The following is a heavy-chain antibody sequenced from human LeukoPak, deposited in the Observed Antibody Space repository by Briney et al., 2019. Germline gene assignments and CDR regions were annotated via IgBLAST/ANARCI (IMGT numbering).Heavy chain of an antibody. CDR3: AKDRGAYASPYYFDY. Sequence: PGGSLRLSCAASGFTFSSYAMSWVRQAPGKGLEWVSAISGSDGNTYYADSVKGRFTISRDNSKNTLYLQMNSLRAEDTAVYYCAKDRGAYASPYYFDYWGQGTLVTVSS. J-gene: IGHJ4*02. CDR1: GFTFSSYA. CDR2: ISGSDGNT. D-gene: IGHD2-21*01. V-gene: IGHV3-23*01.